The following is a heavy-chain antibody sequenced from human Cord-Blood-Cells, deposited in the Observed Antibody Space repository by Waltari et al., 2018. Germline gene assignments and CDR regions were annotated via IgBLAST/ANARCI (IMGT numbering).Heavy chain of an antibody. CDR1: GSTFPSYD. J-gene: IGHJ3*02. V-gene: IGHV1-8*03. D-gene: IGHD3-3*01. Sequence: QVQLVQSGAEVKQPGASVKVSCKASGSTFPSYDINWVRKATGQGLGWMGWMNPNSGNTGYAQKFQGRVTITRNTSISTAYMELSSLRSEDTAVYYCARTHRRITIFGVVIADAFDIWGQGTMVTVSS. CDR2: MNPNSGNT. CDR3: ARTHRRITIFGVVIADAFDI.